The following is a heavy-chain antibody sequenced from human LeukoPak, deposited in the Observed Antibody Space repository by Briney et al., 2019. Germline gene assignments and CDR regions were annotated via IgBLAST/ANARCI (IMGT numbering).Heavy chain of an antibody. J-gene: IGHJ4*02. Sequence: ASVTVSCKASGGTFSSYAISWVRQAPGQGLEWMGWISTYNGNTEYVKSLQGRVTMTTDTSSSTAYMTMSSLTSEDTAIYYCAREIDRHDYNRFFDYWGQGTLVTVSS. V-gene: IGHV1-18*01. D-gene: IGHD5-24*01. CDR3: AREIDRHDYNRFFDY. CDR1: GGTFSSYA. CDR2: ISTYNGNT.